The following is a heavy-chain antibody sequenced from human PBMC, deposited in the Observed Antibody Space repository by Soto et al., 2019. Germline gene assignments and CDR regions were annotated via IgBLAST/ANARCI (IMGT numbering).Heavy chain of an antibody. Sequence: SETLSLTCAVYGGSFSGYYWSWIRQPPGKGLEWIGEINHSGSTNYNPSLKSRVTISVDTSKNQFSLKLSSVTAADTAVYYCATAAAGHNWFDPWGQGTLVTVSS. CDR3: ATAAAGHNWFDP. CDR1: GGSFSGYY. D-gene: IGHD6-13*01. J-gene: IGHJ5*02. V-gene: IGHV4-34*01. CDR2: INHSGST.